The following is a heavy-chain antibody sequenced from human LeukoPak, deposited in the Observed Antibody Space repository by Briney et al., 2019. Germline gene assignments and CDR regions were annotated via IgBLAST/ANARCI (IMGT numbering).Heavy chain of an antibody. CDR3: AKDRCSSTSCYYDV. CDR1: GFTFSDYY. CDR2: ISSSGSTI. V-gene: IGHV3-11*01. J-gene: IGHJ6*02. Sequence: GGSLRLSCAASGFTFSDYYMSWIRQAPGKGLEWVSYISSSGSTIYYADSVKGRLTISRDNAKNSLYLQMDSLRAEDTAVYYCAKDRCSSTSCYYDVWGQGTTVTVSS. D-gene: IGHD2-2*01.